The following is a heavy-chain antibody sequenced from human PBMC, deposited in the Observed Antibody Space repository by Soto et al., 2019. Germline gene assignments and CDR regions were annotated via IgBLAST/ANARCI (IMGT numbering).Heavy chain of an antibody. CDR3: TTMDNDGGNLPFDY. D-gene: IGHD2-21*02. Sequence: EVQLVESGGGLVKPGGSLTLSCAASGFIFTDAWMNWVRQAPGKGLEWVGHVKGKTDGGTTAYAAPVKGRLTISRDDAKTTLYMPMNSLKTEDTGVYYCTTMDNDGGNLPFDYCGQGALVTVSS. CDR2: VKGKTDGGTT. J-gene: IGHJ4*02. CDR1: GFIFTDAW. V-gene: IGHV3-15*07.